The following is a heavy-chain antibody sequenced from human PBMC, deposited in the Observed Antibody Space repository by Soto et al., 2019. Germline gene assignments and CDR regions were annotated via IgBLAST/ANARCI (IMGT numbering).Heavy chain of an antibody. CDR3: ARLSGYDPAGAADK. J-gene: IGHJ4*02. CDR1: GASVSSAEHY. D-gene: IGHD5-12*01. CDR2: TYYSGGS. Sequence: QVQLQESGPGLVKASQTLSLTCTLSGASVSSAEHYWSWIRQPPGKGLEWIGYTYYSGGSYYNASLQRRVSISVETSQNQFYLKLTSVTAADTAVYYCARLSGYDPAGAADKWGPGILVSVSS. V-gene: IGHV4-30-4*01.